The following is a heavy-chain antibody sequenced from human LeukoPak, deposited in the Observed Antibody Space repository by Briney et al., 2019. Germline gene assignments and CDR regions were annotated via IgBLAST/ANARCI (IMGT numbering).Heavy chain of an antibody. CDR3: ARTPQYYGSGSYYFDY. CDR2: ISGSGGST. V-gene: IGHV3-23*01. CDR1: GFTFSSYG. J-gene: IGHJ4*02. D-gene: IGHD3-10*01. Sequence: PGGSLRLSCAASGFTFSSYGITWVRQAPGRGLEWASVISGSGGSTYYADSVKGRFTFSRDNSKSTLYLQMNSLRAEDTAVYYCARTPQYYGSGSYYFDYWGQGTLVTVSS.